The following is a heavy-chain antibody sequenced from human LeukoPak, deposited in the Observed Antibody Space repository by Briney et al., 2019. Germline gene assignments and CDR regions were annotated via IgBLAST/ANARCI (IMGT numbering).Heavy chain of an antibody. D-gene: IGHD1-26*01. CDR1: GYTFTGYY. CDR2: INPKSGGT. Sequence: ASVKVSCKASGYTFTGYYMHWVRQAPGQGLERMGWINPKSGGTNYAQNFQGRVTMTRNTSISTAYMELSRLRSDDTAVYYCAKDLQWELPRGDALDIWGQGTMVTVSS. CDR3: AKDLQWELPRGDALDI. J-gene: IGHJ3*02. V-gene: IGHV1-2*02.